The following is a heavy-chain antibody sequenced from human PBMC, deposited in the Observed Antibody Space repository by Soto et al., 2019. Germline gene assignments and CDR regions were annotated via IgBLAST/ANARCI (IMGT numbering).Heavy chain of an antibody. Sequence: GGSLRLSCAASGFTFSSYAMRWVRQAPGKGLEWVSAISGSADSTYYADSVKGRFTISRDNSKNTLYLQMNSLRPEDTAVYYCARRGSGSHYVYWGQGTLVTVSS. CDR1: GFTFSSYA. J-gene: IGHJ4*02. D-gene: IGHD1-26*01. CDR3: ARRGSGSHYVY. CDR2: ISGSADST. V-gene: IGHV3-23*01.